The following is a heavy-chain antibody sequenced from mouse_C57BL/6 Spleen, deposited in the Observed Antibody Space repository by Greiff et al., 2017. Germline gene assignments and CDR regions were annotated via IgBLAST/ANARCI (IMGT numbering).Heavy chain of an antibody. Sequence: QVQLQQSGAELVKPGASVKLSCKASGYTFTSYWMQWVKQRPGQGLEWIGEIDPSDSYTNYNQKFKGKATLTVDTSSSTAYMQLSSLTSEDSAVYYCARRGARPLDYWGQGTTLTVSS. D-gene: IGHD3-1*01. V-gene: IGHV1-50*01. CDR1: GYTFTSYW. CDR2: IDPSDSYT. CDR3: ARRGARPLDY. J-gene: IGHJ2*01.